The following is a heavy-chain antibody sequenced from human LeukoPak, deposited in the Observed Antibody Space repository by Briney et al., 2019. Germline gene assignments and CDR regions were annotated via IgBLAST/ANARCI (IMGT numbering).Heavy chain of an antibody. V-gene: IGHV3-23*01. D-gene: IGHD4-17*01. CDR3: TRDSRGYGDFPGWFDA. J-gene: IGHJ5*02. CDR2: ISGSGGST. Sequence: GGSLRLSCAASGFTFSSYAMSWVRQAPGKGLEWVSAISGSGGSTYYADSVKGRFTISRDNSKNTLYLQMNSLRAEDTAVYYCTRDSRGYGDFPGWFDAWGQGTLVTVSS. CDR1: GFTFSSYA.